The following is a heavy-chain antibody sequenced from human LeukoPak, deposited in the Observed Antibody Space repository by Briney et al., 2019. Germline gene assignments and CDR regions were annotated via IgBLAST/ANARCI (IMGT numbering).Heavy chain of an antibody. J-gene: IGHJ4*02. Sequence: GGSLRLSCAASGFSLSSYAFHWVRQAPGKGLEWVAVISYDGGNEYYADSVKGRFTISRDNSRNTLYLQMNSLRVEDTAVYYCAKITGLSPGAFDYLGQGALVTVSS. D-gene: IGHD3-16*01. CDR1: GFSLSSYA. CDR3: AKITGLSPGAFDY. V-gene: IGHV3-30-3*02. CDR2: ISYDGGNE.